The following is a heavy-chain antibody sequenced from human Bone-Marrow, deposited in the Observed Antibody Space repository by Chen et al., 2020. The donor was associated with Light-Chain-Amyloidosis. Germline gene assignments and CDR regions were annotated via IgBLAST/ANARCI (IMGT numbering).Heavy chain of an antibody. Sequence: EVQLVESGGGLAQPGRSLRLSCAASGFTFDDYAMHWVRQVPGKGPEWVSVISWNGGRTGYSESVKGRFTISRDNAKNSLYLQMNSLRPEDTAFYYCVRAAEGGTYLEGIDHWGQGTLVTVSP. V-gene: IGHV3-9*01. CDR2: ISWNGGRT. J-gene: IGHJ4*02. CDR3: VRAAEGGTYLEGIDH. D-gene: IGHD6-13*01. CDR1: GFTFDDYA.